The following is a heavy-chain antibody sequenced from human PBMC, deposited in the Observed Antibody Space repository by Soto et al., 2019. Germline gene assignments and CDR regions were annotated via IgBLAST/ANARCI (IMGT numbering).Heavy chain of an antibody. CDR2: IYYSGST. CDR1: GGSIISGDYY. CDR3: ARGHSSSSFYFDY. D-gene: IGHD6-6*01. V-gene: IGHV4-30-4*01. J-gene: IGHJ4*02. Sequence: SETLSLTCTVSGGSIISGDYYWSWIRQPPWKGLEWIGYIYYSGSTYYNPSLKSRVIISVDTSKNQFSLKLSSVTAADTAVYYCARGHSSSSFYFDYWGQGXLVTVYS.